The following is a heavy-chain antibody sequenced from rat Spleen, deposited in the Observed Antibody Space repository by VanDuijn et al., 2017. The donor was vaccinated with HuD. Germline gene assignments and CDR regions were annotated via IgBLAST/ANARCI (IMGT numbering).Heavy chain of an antibody. CDR2: ISNTGGTT. J-gene: IGHJ2*01. V-gene: IGHV5-31*01. D-gene: IGHD1-7*01. CDR3: AVAGYGY. Sequence: EVQLVESGGGLVQPGRSLKLSCVASGFTFNNYWMTWIRQAPGKGLEWVASISNTGGTTYYPDSMKGRFTISRDNADNTVYLQMNSLRCEDTATYYCAVAGYGYWGQGVMVTVSS. CDR1: GFTFNNYW.